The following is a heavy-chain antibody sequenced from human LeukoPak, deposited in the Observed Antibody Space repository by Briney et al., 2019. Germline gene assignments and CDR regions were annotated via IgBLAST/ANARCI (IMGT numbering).Heavy chain of an antibody. Sequence: GGSLRLSCAASGFTFSSYAMSWVRQAPGKGLEWVSAISGSGGSTYYADSVKGRFTISRDNSKNTLYLQMNSLRAEDTAVYYCAKARLLWFGEPGGYFDYWGQGTLVTVSS. CDR3: AKARLLWFGEPGGYFDY. CDR1: GFTFSSYA. V-gene: IGHV3-23*01. CDR2: ISGSGGST. J-gene: IGHJ4*02. D-gene: IGHD3-10*01.